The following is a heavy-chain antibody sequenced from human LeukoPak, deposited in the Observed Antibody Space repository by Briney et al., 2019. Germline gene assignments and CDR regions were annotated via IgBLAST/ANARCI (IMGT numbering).Heavy chain of an antibody. CDR1: GFTFSNYA. CDR2: ITGSDETR. J-gene: IGHJ4*02. V-gene: IGHV3-23*01. Sequence: GGSLRLSCAASGFTFSNYAMSWVRQAPGKGLEWIAAITGSDETRYYTDSVRGRFTIYRDNSKKTLLLQMRSLRAEDTAAYYCVKDWTVRDSSYGLGDDWGQGTLVIVSS. CDR3: VKDWTVRDSSYGLGDD. D-gene: IGHD5-12*01.